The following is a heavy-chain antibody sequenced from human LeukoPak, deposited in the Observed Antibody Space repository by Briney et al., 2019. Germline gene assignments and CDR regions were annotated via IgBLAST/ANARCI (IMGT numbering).Heavy chain of an antibody. J-gene: IGHJ4*02. D-gene: IGHD3-22*01. CDR1: GGSVSGYY. CDR2: IYSSGST. Sequence: SETLSLTCTVSGGSVSGYYWSWIRQPAGEGLEWIGRIYSSGSTSYNPSLQSRVTISLDTSKNQFSLKLSSVTAADTAVYYCARHLSPNSQNYRDTSGWLFDYWGQGPLVTVSS. V-gene: IGHV4-4*07. CDR3: ARHLSPNSQNYRDTSGWLFDY.